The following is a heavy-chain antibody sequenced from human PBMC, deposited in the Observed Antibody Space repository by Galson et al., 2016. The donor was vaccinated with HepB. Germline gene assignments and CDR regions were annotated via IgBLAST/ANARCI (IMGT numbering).Heavy chain of an antibody. CDR1: GGSISSYY. CDR2: IHYSGST. CDR3: ARCTAIVRGVLLWFDN. Sequence: SETLSLTCTVSGGSISSYYWSWIRQPPGKGLDWVGYIHYSGSTNYNPSLKSRLTISVDTSKNQFSLKLSSVTAADTAVYYCARCTAIVRGVLLWFDNWGQGTLVTVSS. J-gene: IGHJ4*02. V-gene: IGHV4-59*12. D-gene: IGHD3-10*01.